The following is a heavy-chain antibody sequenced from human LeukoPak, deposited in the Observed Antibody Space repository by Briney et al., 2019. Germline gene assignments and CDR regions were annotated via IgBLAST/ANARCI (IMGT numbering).Heavy chain of an antibody. CDR3: ASRSSSSWFDP. CDR2: INHSGST. Sequence: GSLRLSCTASGFIFSTSWMTWVRQAPGKGLEWIGEINHSGSTNYNPSLKSRVTISVDTSKNQFSLKLSSVTAADTAVYYCASRSSSSWFDPWGQGTLVTVSS. D-gene: IGHD6-13*01. CDR1: GFIFSTSW. J-gene: IGHJ5*02. V-gene: IGHV4-4*02.